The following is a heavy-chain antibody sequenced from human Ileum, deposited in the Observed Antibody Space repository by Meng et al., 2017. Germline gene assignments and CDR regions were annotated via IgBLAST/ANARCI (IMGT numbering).Heavy chain of an antibody. CDR2: IYYRGGA. CDR3: ARLLDSSDWGWFDP. V-gene: IGHV4-30-4*01. J-gene: IGHJ5*02. CDR1: NGSLTNVNNY. D-gene: IGHD3-22*01. Sequence: QVQLQESGPGLVKPSQTLSLTCSVSNGSLTNVNNYWNWIRQAPGQALEHIGYIYYRGGASYNPSLRSRVTMSVDTSKNQFSLNLSSVTAADTAVYYCARLLDSSDWGWFDPWGQGTLVTVSS.